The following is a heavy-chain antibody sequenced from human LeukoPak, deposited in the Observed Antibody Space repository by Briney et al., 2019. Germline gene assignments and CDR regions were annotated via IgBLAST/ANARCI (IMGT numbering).Heavy chain of an antibody. J-gene: IGHJ4*02. Sequence: GASVKVSCKASGYTFTSYGISWVRQAPGQGLEWMGWISAYNGNTNYAQKFQGRVTITADKSTSTAYMELSSLRSEDTAVYYCARGPKGIAVAGTEVDYWGQGTLVTVSS. CDR2: ISAYNGNT. V-gene: IGHV1-18*01. D-gene: IGHD6-19*01. CDR3: ARGPKGIAVAGTEVDY. CDR1: GYTFTSYG.